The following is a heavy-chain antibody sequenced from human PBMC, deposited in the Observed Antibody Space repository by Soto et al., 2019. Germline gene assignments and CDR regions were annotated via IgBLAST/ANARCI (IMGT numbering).Heavy chain of an antibody. D-gene: IGHD3-9*01. Sequence: SVKVSCKASGGTFSSYAISWVRQAPGQGLEWMGGIIPIFGTANYAQKFQGRVTITADESTSTAYMELSSLRSEDTAGYYCARVVVLTGYYDYFDYWGQGTLVTVSS. CDR1: GGTFSSYA. J-gene: IGHJ4*02. V-gene: IGHV1-69*13. CDR2: IIPIFGTA. CDR3: ARVVVLTGYYDYFDY.